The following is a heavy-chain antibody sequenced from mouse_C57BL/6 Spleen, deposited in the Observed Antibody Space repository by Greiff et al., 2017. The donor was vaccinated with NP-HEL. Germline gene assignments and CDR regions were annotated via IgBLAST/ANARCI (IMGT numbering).Heavy chain of an antibody. D-gene: IGHD1-1*01. V-gene: IGHV5-17*01. CDR3: ARPLGSSPWYFDV. CDR1: GFTFSDYG. CDR2: ISSGSSTI. J-gene: IGHJ1*03. Sequence: EVNVVESGGGLVKPGGSLKLSCAASGFTFSDYGMHWVRQAPEKGLEWVAYISSGSSTIYYADTVKGRFTISRDNAKNTLFLQMTSLRSEDTAMYYCARPLGSSPWYFDVWGTGTTVTVSS.